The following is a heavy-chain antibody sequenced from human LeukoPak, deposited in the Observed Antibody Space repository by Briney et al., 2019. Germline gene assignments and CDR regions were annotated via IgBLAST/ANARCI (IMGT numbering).Heavy chain of an antibody. D-gene: IGHD2-2*02. CDR3: ARGGYCSSTSCYSIGIDY. CDR2: INPNSGGT. Sequence: GASVKVSCKASGYTFTGYYMHWVRQAPGQGLEWMGWINPNSGGTNYAQKFQGRVTMTRDTSISTAYMELSRLRSDDTAVYYCARGGYCSSTSCYSIGIDYWGQGILVTVSS. J-gene: IGHJ4*02. V-gene: IGHV1-2*02. CDR1: GYTFTGYY.